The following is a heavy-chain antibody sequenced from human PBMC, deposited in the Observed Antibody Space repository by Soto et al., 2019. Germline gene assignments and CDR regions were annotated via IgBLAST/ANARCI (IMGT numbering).Heavy chain of an antibody. V-gene: IGHV3-15*07. J-gene: IGHJ4*02. CDR3: TTEKGY. CDR2: IRSKTDGGTP. CDR1: GFTFTNAW. Sequence: EVQLVESGGGLVKPGESLRLSCAASGFTFTNAWMNWVRQAPGKGLEWVGRIRSKTDGGTPDYAAPVKGRFTISRNDSKNSLYGQMNRLESEDPAIFLCTTEKGYWGQGTLVTVSS.